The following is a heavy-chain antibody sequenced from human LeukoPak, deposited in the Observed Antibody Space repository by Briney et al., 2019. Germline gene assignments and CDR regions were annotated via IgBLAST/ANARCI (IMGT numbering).Heavy chain of an antibody. Sequence: ASVKVSCKASGGTFSSYAISWVRQAPGQGLEWMGRIIPILGIANYAQKFQGRVTITADKSTSTAYMELSSLRSEDTAVYYCARDLPPVAGLYYYYGMDVWGQGTTVTVSS. CDR2: IIPILGIA. CDR3: ARDLPPVAGLYYYYGMDV. J-gene: IGHJ6*02. V-gene: IGHV1-69*04. D-gene: IGHD6-19*01. CDR1: GGTFSSYA.